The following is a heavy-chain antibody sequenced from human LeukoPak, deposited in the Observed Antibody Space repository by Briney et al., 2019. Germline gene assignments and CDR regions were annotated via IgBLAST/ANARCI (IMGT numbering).Heavy chain of an antibody. V-gene: IGHV4-59*08. Sequence: SETLSLTCTVSGGSISSYYWSWIRQPPGKGLEWIGYIYYSGSTNYNPSLKSRVTISVDTSKNQFSLKLSSVTAADTAVYYCASMWVVVPAAPHWGQGTLVTVSS. CDR1: GGSISSYY. D-gene: IGHD2-2*01. CDR3: ASMWVVVPAAPH. CDR2: IYYSGST. J-gene: IGHJ4*02.